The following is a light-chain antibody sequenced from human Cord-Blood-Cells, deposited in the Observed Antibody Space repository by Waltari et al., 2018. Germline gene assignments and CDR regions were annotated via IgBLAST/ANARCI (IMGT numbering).Light chain of an antibody. J-gene: IGLJ3*02. Sequence: QSALTHPASVSGSPGQSIPLSCTGISRDVGSYNHVSWYQQHPGKAPKLMIYEGSKRPSGVSNRFSGSKSGNTASLTISGLQAEDEADYYCCSYAGSSTSVFGGGTKLTVL. V-gene: IGLV2-23*01. CDR2: EGS. CDR3: CSYAGSSTSV. CDR1: SRDVGSYNH.